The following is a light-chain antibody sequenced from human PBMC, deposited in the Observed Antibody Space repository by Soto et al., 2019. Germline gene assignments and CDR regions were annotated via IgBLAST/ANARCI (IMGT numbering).Light chain of an antibody. CDR1: QSISSW. V-gene: IGKV1-5*03. J-gene: IGKJ4*01. CDR2: KAS. CDR3: QQYDSYPLT. Sequence: DLQMTQSPSTLSASVGDRVTITCRASQSISSWLAWYQHKPGKAPNLLIYKASSLESGVPSRFSGSGSGTEFTLTVSSLQPDDLATYYCQQYDSYPLTFGGGTKVEI.